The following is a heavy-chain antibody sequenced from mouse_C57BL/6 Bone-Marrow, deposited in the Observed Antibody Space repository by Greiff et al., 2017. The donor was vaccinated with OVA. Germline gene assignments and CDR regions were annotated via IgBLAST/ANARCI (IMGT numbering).Heavy chain of an antibody. CDR2: ISNLAYSI. J-gene: IGHJ1*03. CDR3: ARHSGSDWYFDV. V-gene: IGHV5-15*01. CDR1: GFPFSDSG. D-gene: IGHD1-1*01. Sequence: EVQVVESGGGLVQPGGSLKLSCAASGFPFSDSGMAWVRQAPRKGPEWVAFISNLAYSIYYADTVTGRFTISRENAKNTLYLEMSSLRSEDTAMYYCARHSGSDWYFDVWGTGTTVTVSS.